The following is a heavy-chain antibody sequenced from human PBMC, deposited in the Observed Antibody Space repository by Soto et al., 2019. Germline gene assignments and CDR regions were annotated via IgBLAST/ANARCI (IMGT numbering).Heavy chain of an antibody. CDR3: ACPRYSSSSEYYLDY. Sequence: QVQLVQSGAEVKKPGSSVKVSCKASGGTFSSYAISWVRQAPGQGLEWMGGIIPIFGTANYAQKFQGRVTITADESTSTAYMALSSRRSEDTAVYYCACPRYSSSSEYYLDYWGQGTLVTVSS. CDR1: GGTFSSYA. J-gene: IGHJ4*02. CDR2: IIPIFGTA. D-gene: IGHD6-6*01. V-gene: IGHV1-69*01.